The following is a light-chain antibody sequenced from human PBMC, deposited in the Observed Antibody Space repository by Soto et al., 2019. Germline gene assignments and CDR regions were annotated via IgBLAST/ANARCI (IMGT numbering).Light chain of an antibody. CDR3: KQYDNWPYT. V-gene: IGKV3-15*01. CDR2: GAY. Sequence: EIVMTHSPATLSVSPGERPTLSSRASQSVSNNLAWYQQKTGQAPRLLIYGAYTRATAIQARFSGSGSGTEFTLTIRSLHSEDFAVYFCKQYDNWPYTFGQGTKVDIK. CDR1: QSVSNN. J-gene: IGKJ2*01.